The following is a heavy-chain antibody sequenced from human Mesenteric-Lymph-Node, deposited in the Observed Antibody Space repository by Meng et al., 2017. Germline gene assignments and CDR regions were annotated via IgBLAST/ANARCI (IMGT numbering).Heavy chain of an antibody. V-gene: IGHV1-3*01. J-gene: IGHJ6*02. CDR3: ATYNWNDVAYYYGMDV. Sequence: ASVKVSCKASGYTFTSYAMHWVRQAPGQRLEWMGWINAGNGNTKYSQKFQGRVTITRDTSASTAYMELRSLRSDDTAVYYCATYNWNDVAYYYGMDVWGQGTTVTVSS. D-gene: IGHD1-20*01. CDR1: GYTFTSYA. CDR2: INAGNGNT.